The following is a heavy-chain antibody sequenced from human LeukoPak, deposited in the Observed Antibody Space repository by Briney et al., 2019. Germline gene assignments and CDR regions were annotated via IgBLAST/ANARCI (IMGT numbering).Heavy chain of an antibody. CDR1: GGSISSYY. D-gene: IGHD5-24*01. Sequence: PSETLSLTCTVSGGSISSYYWSWIRQPAGKGLEWIGRIYTSGSTNYNPSLKSRVTMSVDASKNQFSLKLDSVTAADTAVYYCAEYIRRSGAYNFDFWGQGTLVTVSS. J-gene: IGHJ4*02. V-gene: IGHV4-4*07. CDR3: AEYIRRSGAYNFDF. CDR2: IYTSGST.